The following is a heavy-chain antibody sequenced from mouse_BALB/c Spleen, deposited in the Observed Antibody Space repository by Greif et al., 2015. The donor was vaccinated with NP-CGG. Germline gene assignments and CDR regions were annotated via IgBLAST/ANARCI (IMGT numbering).Heavy chain of an antibody. V-gene: IGHV2-9*02. D-gene: IGHD2-4*01. Sequence: VKLQESGPGLVAPSQSLSITCTVSGFSLTSYGVHWVRQPPGKGLEWLGVIWAGGSTNYNSALMSRLSISKDNSKSXVFLEMNSLQADDTAMYYCARDSLYDYDKVMDYWGQGTSVTVSS. CDR2: IWAGGST. J-gene: IGHJ4*01. CDR3: ARDSLYDYDKVMDY. CDR1: GFSLTSYG.